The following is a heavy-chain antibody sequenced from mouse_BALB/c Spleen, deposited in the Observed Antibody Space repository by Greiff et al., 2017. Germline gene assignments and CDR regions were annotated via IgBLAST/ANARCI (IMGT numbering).Heavy chain of an antibody. CDR2: IYPGSGST. CDR1: GYTFTSYW. V-gene: IGHV1S22*01. D-gene: IGHD2-1*01. J-gene: IGHJ2*01. CDR3: TRYGNYGFDY. Sequence: LQQPGSELVRPGASVKLSCKASGYTFTSYWMHWVKQRHGQGLEWIGNIYPGSGSTNYDEKFKSKGTLTVDTSSSTAYMHLSSLTSEDSAVYYGTRYGNYGFDYWGQGTTLTVSS.